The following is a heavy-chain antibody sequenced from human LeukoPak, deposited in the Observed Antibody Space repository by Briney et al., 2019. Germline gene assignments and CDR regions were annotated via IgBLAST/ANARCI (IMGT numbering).Heavy chain of an antibody. CDR3: AREGLDSGSHFSAWFDP. CDR2: VSYDRITK. Sequence: GGSLRLSCVASGFTFSNYGMHWVRQAPGKGLEWVAVVSYDRITKYYADSVKGRFSISRDNSKNTLSLEMNSLRPEDTAVYYCAREGLDSGSHFSAWFDPWGQGTLVTVSS. J-gene: IGHJ5*02. V-gene: IGHV3-30*03. CDR1: GFTFSNYG. D-gene: IGHD3-10*01.